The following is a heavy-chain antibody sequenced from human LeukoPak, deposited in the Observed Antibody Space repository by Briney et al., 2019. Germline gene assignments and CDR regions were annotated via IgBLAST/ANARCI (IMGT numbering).Heavy chain of an antibody. Sequence: PSQTLSLTCTVSGGSISSGDYYWSWIRQPPGKGLEGCGYIYYSRSTHYNPSLKSRVTITVDTSKHQFSLKLSSVTAADTAVYYCARDRVTIFGVVIAFDIWGQGTMVTVSS. CDR3: ARDRVTIFGVVIAFDI. CDR1: GGSISSGDYY. CDR2: IYYSRST. D-gene: IGHD3-3*01. J-gene: IGHJ3*02. V-gene: IGHV4-30-4*08.